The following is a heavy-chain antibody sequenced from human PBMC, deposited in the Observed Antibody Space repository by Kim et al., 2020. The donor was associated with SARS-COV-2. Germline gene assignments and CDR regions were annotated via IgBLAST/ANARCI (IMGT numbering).Heavy chain of an antibody. J-gene: IGHJ4*02. CDR3: ARDGIAAAGTFFDY. V-gene: IGHV1-69*01. D-gene: IGHD6-13*01. Sequence: AQKVQGRVTITADESTSTAYMELSSLRSEDTAVYYCARDGIAAAGTFFDYWGQGTLVTVSS.